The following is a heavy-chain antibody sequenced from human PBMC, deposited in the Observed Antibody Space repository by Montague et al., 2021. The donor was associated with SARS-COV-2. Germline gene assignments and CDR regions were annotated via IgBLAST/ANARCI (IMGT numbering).Heavy chain of an antibody. D-gene: IGHD3-9*01. CDR2: IGWDDDK. V-gene: IGHV2-70*04. J-gene: IGHJ3*02. CDR1: GFSLSTSGMR. CDR3: ARSYYDILTNYYDAFDI. Sequence: PALVKPTQTLTLTCTLSGFSLSTSGMRASWIRQPPGKALEWLARIGWDDDKFYSTSLKTRLTISKDTSKNQVVLTMTNMDPVDTATYYCARSYYDILTNYYDAFDIGGQGTMVTVSS.